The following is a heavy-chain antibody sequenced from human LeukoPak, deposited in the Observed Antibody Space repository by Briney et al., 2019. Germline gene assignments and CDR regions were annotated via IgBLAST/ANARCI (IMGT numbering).Heavy chain of an antibody. D-gene: IGHD3-10*01. Sequence: GGSLRLSCAASGFTFSSYSMNWVRQAPGKGLEWVSYISSSGSTIYYADSVKGRFTISRDNAKNSLYLQMNSLRAEDTAVYYCARGTVLLWFREFSYAFDIWGQGTMVTVSS. J-gene: IGHJ3*02. CDR2: ISSSGSTI. CDR1: GFTFSSYS. CDR3: ARGTVLLWFREFSYAFDI. V-gene: IGHV3-48*04.